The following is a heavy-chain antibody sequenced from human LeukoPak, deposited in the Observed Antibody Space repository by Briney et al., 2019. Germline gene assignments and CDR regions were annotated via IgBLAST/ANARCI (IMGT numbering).Heavy chain of an antibody. D-gene: IGHD3-22*01. CDR2: INPNSGGT. Sequence: ASVKVSCKASGYTFTGHYMHWVRQAPGQGLEWMGWINPNSGGTNYAQKFQGRVTMTRDTSISTAYMELSRLRSDDTAVYYCARDSSYYDSSRLHWGQGTLVTVSS. CDR1: GYTFTGHY. J-gene: IGHJ4*02. CDR3: ARDSSYYDSSRLH. V-gene: IGHV1-2*02.